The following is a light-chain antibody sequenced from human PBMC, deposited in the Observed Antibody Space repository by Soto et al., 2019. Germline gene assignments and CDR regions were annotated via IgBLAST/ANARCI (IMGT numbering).Light chain of an antibody. Sequence: IQMTQSPSSLSASVGDRVTITCRASQGISNYLAWYQQKPGKAPELLIYRASTLESGVPSRFSGSGSGTDFTLTISSLQPDDIATYYCQQYYDLFTFGPGTKVGIK. CDR1: QGISNY. V-gene: IGKV1-6*01. J-gene: IGKJ3*01. CDR3: QQYYDLFT. CDR2: RAS.